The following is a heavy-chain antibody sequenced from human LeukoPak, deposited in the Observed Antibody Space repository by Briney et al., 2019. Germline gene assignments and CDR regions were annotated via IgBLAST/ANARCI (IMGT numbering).Heavy chain of an antibody. CDR1: GGSISSYY. D-gene: IGHD3-3*01. V-gene: IGHV4-39*01. CDR2: IYYSGST. Sequence: PSETLSLTCTVSGGSISSYYWSWIRQPPGKGLEWIGSIYYSGSTYYNPSLKSRVTISVDTSKNQFSLKLSSVTAADTAVYYCARQPPYDSWSGYHYYFDYWGQGTLVTVSS. J-gene: IGHJ4*02. CDR3: ARQPPYDSWSGYHYYFDY.